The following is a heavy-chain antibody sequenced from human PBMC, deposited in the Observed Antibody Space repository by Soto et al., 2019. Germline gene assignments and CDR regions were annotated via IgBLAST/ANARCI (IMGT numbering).Heavy chain of an antibody. D-gene: IGHD3-22*01. J-gene: IGHJ4*02. CDR2: IIAIFPTA. CDR1: GANFSLYP. CDR3: ARDKDSGNNGYSPH. V-gene: IGHV1-69*06. Sequence: QVQLVQSGAEVKKPGSSVKVSCKISGANFSLYPINWVRQAPGQGLEWLGNIIAIFPTANYAPQFQARLTINADKLTRTAHMDLRGLRSEDTAVYFCARDKDSGNNGYSPHWGQGTMVTVSS.